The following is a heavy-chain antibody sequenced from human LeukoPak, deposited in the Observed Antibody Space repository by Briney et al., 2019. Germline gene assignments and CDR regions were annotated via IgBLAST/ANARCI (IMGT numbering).Heavy chain of an antibody. CDR1: GFTFSSYW. D-gene: IGHD2-21*01. CDR2: INSDGSST. J-gene: IGHJ4*02. V-gene: IGHV3-74*01. Sequence: GGSLRLSCAASGFTFSSYWMHWVRQAPGKRLVWVSRINSDGSSTSYADSVKGRFTISRDNAKNTLYLQMNSLRAEDTAVYYCARDLWSNSVDYWGQGTLVTVSS. CDR3: ARDLWSNSVDY.